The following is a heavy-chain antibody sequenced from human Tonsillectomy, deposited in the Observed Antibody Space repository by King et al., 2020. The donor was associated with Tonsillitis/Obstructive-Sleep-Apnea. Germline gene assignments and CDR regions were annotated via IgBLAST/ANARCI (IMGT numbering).Heavy chain of an antibody. D-gene: IGHD6-19*01. CDR1: GYSFTSYW. CDR2: VDPSDSYT. J-gene: IGHJ4*02. Sequence: VQLVESGAEVKKPGESRRISCKGSGYSFTSYWISWVRQMPGKGLEWMGRVDPSDSYTNYSPSLQGHVTISADKSISTAYLQWSSQKASDTAMYYCARRRGSDNDYWGQGTLVPVSS. V-gene: IGHV5-10-1*01. CDR3: ARRRGSDNDY.